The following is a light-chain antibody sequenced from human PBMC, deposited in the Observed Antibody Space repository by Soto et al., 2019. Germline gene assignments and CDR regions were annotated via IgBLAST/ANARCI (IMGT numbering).Light chain of an antibody. CDR2: KAS. CDR1: QSISSW. V-gene: IGKV1-5*03. J-gene: IGKJ1*01. CDR3: QQYNSQWT. Sequence: DIQMTQSPSPLSASVGDRVTITCRASQSISSWVAWYQQKPGRAPKLLIYKASSLESGVPSRFSGSGSGTEFTLTISSLQPDDFATYYCQQYNSQWTFGQGTKVDIK.